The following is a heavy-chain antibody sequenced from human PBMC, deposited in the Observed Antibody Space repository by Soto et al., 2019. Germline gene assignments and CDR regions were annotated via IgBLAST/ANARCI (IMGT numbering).Heavy chain of an antibody. CDR2: ISAYNGNT. CDR3: ARDALGYDFWSGYYTGETPGAFDI. Sequence: ASVKVSCKASGYTFTSYGISWVLQAPGQGLEWMGWISAYNGNTNYAQKLQGRVTMTTDTSTSTAYMELRSLRSDDTAVYYCARDALGYDFWSGYYTGETPGAFDIWGQGTMVTVSS. D-gene: IGHD3-3*01. CDR1: GYTFTSYG. V-gene: IGHV1-18*04. J-gene: IGHJ3*02.